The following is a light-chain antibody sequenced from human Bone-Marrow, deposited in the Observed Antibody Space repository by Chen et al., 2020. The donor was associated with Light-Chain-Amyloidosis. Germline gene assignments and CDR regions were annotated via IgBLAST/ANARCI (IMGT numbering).Light chain of an antibody. CDR2: DDS. CDR3: QVWDRSSDRPV. Sequence: SYVLTQPSSVSVAPGQSATIACGGNNIGSTTLHWYQQTPGQAPLLVVYDDSDRPSGIPARLSGSNSGSTATLTISRVEAGDEADYYCQVWDRSSDRPVFGGGTKLTVL. J-gene: IGLJ3*02. V-gene: IGLV3-21*02. CDR1: NIGSTT.